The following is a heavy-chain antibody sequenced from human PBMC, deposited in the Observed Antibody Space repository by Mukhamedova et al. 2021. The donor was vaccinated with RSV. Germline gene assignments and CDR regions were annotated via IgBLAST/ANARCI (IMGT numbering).Heavy chain of an antibody. CDR3: ATGPLGYCATTTCHGYYYYMDG. CDR2: VSESGGRT. Sequence: GKGLEWVSAVSESGGRTYYADAVRGRFTISRDNSKNTLSLHMSSLRAEDTARYFCATGPLGYCATTTCHGYYYYMDGWGKGTTVTV. D-gene: IGHD2-15*01. J-gene: IGHJ6*03. V-gene: IGHV3-23*01.